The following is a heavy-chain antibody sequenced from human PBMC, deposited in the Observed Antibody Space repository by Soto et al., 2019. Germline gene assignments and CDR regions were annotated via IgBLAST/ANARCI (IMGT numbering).Heavy chain of an antibody. CDR1: GFTFSSYA. D-gene: IGHD3-22*01. Sequence: GGSLRLSCAASGFTFSSYAMSWVRQAPGKGLEWVSAISGSGGSTYYADSVKGRFTISRDNSKNTLYLQMNSLRAEDTAVYYCAKDPRLYDSSGYYPLGLGAFDIWGQGTMVTVSS. CDR3: AKDPRLYDSSGYYPLGLGAFDI. V-gene: IGHV3-23*01. CDR2: ISGSGGST. J-gene: IGHJ3*02.